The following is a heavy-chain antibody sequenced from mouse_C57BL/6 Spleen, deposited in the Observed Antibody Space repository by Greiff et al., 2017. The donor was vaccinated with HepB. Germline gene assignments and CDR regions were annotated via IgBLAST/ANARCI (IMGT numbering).Heavy chain of an antibody. Sequence: VQLQQSGAELVKPGASVKMSCKASGYTFTSYWITWVKQRPGQGLEWIGNIYPSDSETHYNQKFKDKATLTVDKSSSTAYMQLSSLTSEDSAVYYCARRGNLRGDYWGQGTTLTVSS. CDR3: ARRGNLRGDY. D-gene: IGHD1-1*02. CDR2: IYPSDSET. J-gene: IGHJ2*01. CDR1: GYTFTSYW. V-gene: IGHV1-61*01.